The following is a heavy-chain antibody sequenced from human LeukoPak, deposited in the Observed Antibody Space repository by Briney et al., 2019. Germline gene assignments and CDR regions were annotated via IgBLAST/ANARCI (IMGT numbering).Heavy chain of an antibody. D-gene: IGHD3-22*01. J-gene: IGHJ3*02. Sequence: SEALSLTCTVSGGSISGYYWSWIRQPPGKGLEWIGYIHYSGSTNYNPSVKSRVTISVDTSKNQFSLRLSSVTAADTAIYYCARTPYDSSGFDYPDAFDIWGQGTMVTVSS. V-gene: IGHV4-59*01. CDR2: IHYSGST. CDR3: ARTPYDSSGFDYPDAFDI. CDR1: GGSISGYY.